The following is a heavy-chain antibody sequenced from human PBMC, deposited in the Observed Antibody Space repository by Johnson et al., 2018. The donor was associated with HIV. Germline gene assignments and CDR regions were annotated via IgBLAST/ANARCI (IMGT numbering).Heavy chain of an antibody. CDR1: GFTFSSYA. Sequence: VQLVESGGGLVQPGGSLRLSCAASGFTFSSYAMHWVRQAPGKGLEYVSAISSNGGSTYYANSVKGRFTIPRDNSKNTLYLQMGSLSAEDMAVYYCARKVVTSDDAFDIWGQGTMVTVSS. CDR2: ISSNGGST. V-gene: IGHV3-64*01. J-gene: IGHJ3*02. CDR3: ARKVVTSDDAFDI. D-gene: IGHD2-21*02.